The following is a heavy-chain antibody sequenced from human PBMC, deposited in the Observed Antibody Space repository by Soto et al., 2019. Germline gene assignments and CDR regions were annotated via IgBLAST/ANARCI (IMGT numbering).Heavy chain of an antibody. Sequence: GGSLRLSCAASGFLFRSYSVNWVRQAPGKGLEWLSHLNTRTSTTYYADSVKGRFTISGDDAENSLYLQMDSLTDEDTAVYYCARSRGIFNYVWGSYGPDVFDIWGQGTMVTVSS. D-gene: IGHD3-16*01. CDR2: LNTRTSTT. CDR1: GFLFRSYS. CDR3: ARSRGIFNYVWGSYGPDVFDI. J-gene: IGHJ3*02. V-gene: IGHV3-48*02.